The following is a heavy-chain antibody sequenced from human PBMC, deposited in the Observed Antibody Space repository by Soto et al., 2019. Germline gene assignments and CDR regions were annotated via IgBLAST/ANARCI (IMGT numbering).Heavy chain of an antibody. Sequence: QVQLVQSGAEVKKPGASVMVSCKVSGYTFTTYYIHWVRQAPGQGLEWMGIINPSGGDANYAEKFQGRVTMTSDTSTSTGYMEVSSLRGEDTAVYYCARDPSGYKSGLRARYHYGMDVWGQGSTVTVSS. CDR2: INPSGGDA. CDR3: ARDPSGYKSGLRARYHYGMDV. CDR1: GYTFTTYY. J-gene: IGHJ6*02. D-gene: IGHD5-18*01. V-gene: IGHV1-46*01.